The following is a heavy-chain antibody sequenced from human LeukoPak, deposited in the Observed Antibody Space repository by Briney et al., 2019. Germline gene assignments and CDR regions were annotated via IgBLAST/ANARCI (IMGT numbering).Heavy chain of an antibody. D-gene: IGHD4-17*01. J-gene: IGHJ4*02. Sequence: SETLSLTCTVSGGSVSSGSYYWSWIRQPPGKGLEWIGYMFHSGSTNYNPSLKSRVTISVDTSKNQMSLKLSSVTAADTAVYYCARGRYGDYPPFDYWGQGTLVTVSS. V-gene: IGHV4-61*01. CDR2: MFHSGST. CDR3: ARGRYGDYPPFDY. CDR1: GGSVSSGSYY.